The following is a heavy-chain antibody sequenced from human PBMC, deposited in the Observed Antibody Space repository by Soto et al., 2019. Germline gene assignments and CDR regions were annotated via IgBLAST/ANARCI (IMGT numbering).Heavy chain of an antibody. CDR2: ISAYNGNT. CDR3: ARRVQWLVQSGYNWFDP. J-gene: IGHJ5*02. Sequence: GASVKVSCKASGYTFTSYCISWVRQAPGQGLEWMGWISAYNGNTNYAQKLQGRVTMTTDTSTSTAYMELRSLRSDDTAVYYCARRVQWLVQSGYNWFDPWGQGTLVTVSS. V-gene: IGHV1-18*01. CDR1: GYTFTSYC. D-gene: IGHD6-19*01.